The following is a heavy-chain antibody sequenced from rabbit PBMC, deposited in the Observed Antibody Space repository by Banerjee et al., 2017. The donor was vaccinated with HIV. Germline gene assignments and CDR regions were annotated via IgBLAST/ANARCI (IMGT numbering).Heavy chain of an antibody. CDR1: GFSFSTKYV. CDR3: GRDVAGFIGWNFNL. J-gene: IGHJ4*01. Sequence: QEQLEESGGGLVKPEGSLTLTCTASGFSFSTKYVMCWVRQAPGKGLEWIACINSNTGSADGAIWAKGPFSISITSSTTGTLQTTSLTASDTATYFCGRDVAGFIGWNFNLWGQGTLVTVS. D-gene: IGHD4-2*01. CDR2: INSNTGSA. V-gene: IGHV1S45*01.